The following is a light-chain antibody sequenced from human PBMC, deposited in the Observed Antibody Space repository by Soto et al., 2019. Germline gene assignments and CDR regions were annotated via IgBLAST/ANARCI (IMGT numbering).Light chain of an antibody. V-gene: IGLV1-40*01. J-gene: IGLJ1*01. CDR2: ANT. CDR1: SSNIGATYD. CDR3: QSYDSSLRGYV. Sequence: QSVLTQPPSVSGAPGQRVTISCTGSSSNIGATYDVLWYQQLPGTAPKLLIYANTNRTSGVPDRFSGSQSGTSASLAITGIQAEDEGDYYCQSYDSSLRGYVFGPGNKVTGL.